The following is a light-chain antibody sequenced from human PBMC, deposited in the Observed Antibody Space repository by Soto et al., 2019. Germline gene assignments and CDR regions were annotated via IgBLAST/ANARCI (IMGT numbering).Light chain of an antibody. Sequence: QSALTQPAPVSGSPGQSITISCTGTSSDVGGYNSVSWYQQHPGKAPKPVIYEVTNRPSGISNRFSGSKSGNTASLTISGLQAEDEADYYCSSYTSSSTRVFGTGTKVTVL. CDR3: SSYTSSSTRV. CDR1: SSDVGGYNS. J-gene: IGLJ1*01. V-gene: IGLV2-14*01. CDR2: EVT.